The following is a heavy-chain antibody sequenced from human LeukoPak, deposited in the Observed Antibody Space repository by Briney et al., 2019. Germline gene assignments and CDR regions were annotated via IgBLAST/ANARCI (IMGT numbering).Heavy chain of an antibody. D-gene: IGHD3-10*01. J-gene: IGHJ4*02. CDR1: GFSLSSSGEG. Sequence: SGPTLVNPTQTLTLTCTFSGFSLSSSGEGVGWIRQPPGKALEWLALIYWDDDKRYSPSLKSRLTITKDTSKNQVVLTMTNMDPVDTATYYCAHRRAYGSGSYLDYWGQGTLVTVSS. CDR2: IYWDDDK. V-gene: IGHV2-5*02. CDR3: AHRRAYGSGSYLDY.